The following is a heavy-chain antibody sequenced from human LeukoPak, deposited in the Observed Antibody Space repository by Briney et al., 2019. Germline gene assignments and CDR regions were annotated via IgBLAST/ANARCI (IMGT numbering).Heavy chain of an antibody. Sequence: ASVKVSCKASGYTFTSYFMHWVRQAPGQGLEWMGLVNPSGGSTNYAQKFQGRVTMTRDMSTSTVFMELDSLGSEDTAVYYCARGPGDLGDYWGQGTLVTVSS. D-gene: IGHD7-27*01. J-gene: IGHJ4*02. CDR3: ARGPGDLGDY. V-gene: IGHV1-46*01. CDR1: GYTFTSYF. CDR2: VNPSGGST.